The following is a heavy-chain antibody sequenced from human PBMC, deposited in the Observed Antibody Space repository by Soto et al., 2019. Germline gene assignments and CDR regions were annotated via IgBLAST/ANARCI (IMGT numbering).Heavy chain of an antibody. Sequence: GGSLRLSCAASGFTFSSYWMSWVRQAPGKGLEWVANIKQDGSAKYYVDSVKGRFTISRDNAKNSLYLQMNSLRAEDTAVYYCARILLSFGEFYYFDYWGQGTLVT. J-gene: IGHJ4*02. V-gene: IGHV3-7*03. CDR1: GFTFSSYW. CDR2: IKQDGSAK. CDR3: ARILLSFGEFYYFDY. D-gene: IGHD3-10*01.